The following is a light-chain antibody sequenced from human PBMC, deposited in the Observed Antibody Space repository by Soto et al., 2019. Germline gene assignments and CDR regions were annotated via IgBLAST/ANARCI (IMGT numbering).Light chain of an antibody. Sequence: EIVLTQSPGTLSLSPGERATLSCRASQSINSIYLAWYQQKPGQAPKLLIHGASNRATDIPDRFSGSGSGTDFTLTISRLGPEDFAVYYCQQYGSSRWTFGQGTKVEIK. J-gene: IGKJ1*01. CDR2: GAS. CDR1: QSINSIY. CDR3: QQYGSSRWT. V-gene: IGKV3-20*01.